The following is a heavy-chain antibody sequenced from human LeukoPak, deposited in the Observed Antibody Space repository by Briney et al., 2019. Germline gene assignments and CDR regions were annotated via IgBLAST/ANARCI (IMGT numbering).Heavy chain of an antibody. CDR1: GGSISSYY. CDR2: IYYSGST. CDR3: ARGVVGAWNFDY. D-gene: IGHD1-26*01. Sequence: PSETLSLTCTASGGSISSYYWSWIRQPPGKGLGWIGYIYYSGSTNYNPSLKSRVTISVDTSKNQFSLKLRSVTAADTAVYYCARGVVGAWNFDYWGQGTLVTVSS. V-gene: IGHV4-59*01. J-gene: IGHJ4*02.